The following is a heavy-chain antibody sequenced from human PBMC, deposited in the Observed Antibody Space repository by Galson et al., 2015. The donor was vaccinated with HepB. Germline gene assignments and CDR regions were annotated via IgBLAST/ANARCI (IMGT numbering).Heavy chain of an antibody. CDR3: ARALYGLRISFHVIPLEFYY. V-gene: IGHV3-30*04. Sequence: SLRLSCAASGFTFSSYAMHWVRQAPGKGLEWVEVISYDGSNKYYADSVKGRFTIYKDNSKNTLYLQMNSLRAEDTAVYYCARALYGLRISFHVIPLEFYYWGQGTLVTVSS. CDR2: ISYDGSNK. CDR1: GFTFSSYA. D-gene: IGHD3-16*01. J-gene: IGHJ4*02.